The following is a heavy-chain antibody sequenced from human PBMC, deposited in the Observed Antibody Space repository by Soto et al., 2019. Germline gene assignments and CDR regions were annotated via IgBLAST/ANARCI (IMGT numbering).Heavy chain of an antibody. CDR2: LIPIFGTA. CDR3: ARTYSSASWGRYYYYYYGMDV. Sequence: QVQVVQSGAEVKKPGSSVKVSCKASGDTFYNYAISWVRQAPGRGLEWMGGLIPIFGTANYAHKFQGRVTITADESASTAYMEVSSVRSEDTAVYYCARTYSSASWGRYYYYYYGMDVWGQGTTVTVSS. D-gene: IGHD6-6*01. V-gene: IGHV1-69*01. J-gene: IGHJ6*02. CDR1: GDTFYNYA.